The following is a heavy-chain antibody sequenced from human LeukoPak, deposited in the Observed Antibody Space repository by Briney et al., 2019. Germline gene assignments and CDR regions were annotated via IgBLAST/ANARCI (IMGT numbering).Heavy chain of an antibody. CDR1: GFTFSSYS. CDR3: ARGRLAYCGGDCYSL. CDR2: ISSSSSYI. D-gene: IGHD2-21*02. V-gene: IGHV3-21*01. J-gene: IGHJ4*02. Sequence: GGSLRLSCAASGFTFSSYSMNWVRQAPGEGLEWVSSISSSSSYIYYADSVKGRFTISRDNAKNSLYLQMNRLRAEDTAVYYCARGRLAYCGGDCYSLWGQGTLVTVSS.